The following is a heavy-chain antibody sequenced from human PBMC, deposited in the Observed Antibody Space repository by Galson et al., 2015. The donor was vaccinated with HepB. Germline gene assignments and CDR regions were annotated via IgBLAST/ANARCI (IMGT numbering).Heavy chain of an antibody. D-gene: IGHD1-7*01. Sequence: SLRLSCAVAGVAFSSYAMSWVRQAPGNGLECDSAISGSRGSTYYADSVKGRFTISRDNSKNTLYLQMNSLRAEDTAVYYCARDLWNYVGDAFDIWGQGTMVTVSS. CDR3: ARDLWNYVGDAFDI. V-gene: IGHV3-23*01. J-gene: IGHJ3*02. CDR1: GVAFSSYA. CDR2: ISGSRGST.